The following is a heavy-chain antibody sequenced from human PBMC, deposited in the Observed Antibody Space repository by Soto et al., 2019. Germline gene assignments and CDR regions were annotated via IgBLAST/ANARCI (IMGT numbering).Heavy chain of an antibody. J-gene: IGHJ6*02. V-gene: IGHV4-34*01. CDR1: GGSFSGYY. D-gene: IGHD3-3*01. CDR2: INHSGIT. CDR3: ARGPYYDFWSVYYRIYRVDV. Sequence: QVQLQQWGAGLLKPSETLSLTCAVYGGSFSGYYWSWIRQTPGKRLEWNGEINHSGITNYNPSLKHRVTVSVDTSKNQFTLKLSSVTAAATAVYYWARGPYYDFWSVYYRIYRVDVWGQGTTVTVSS.